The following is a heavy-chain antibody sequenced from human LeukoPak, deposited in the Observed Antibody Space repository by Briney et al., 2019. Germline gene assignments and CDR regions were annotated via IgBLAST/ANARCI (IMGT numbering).Heavy chain of an antibody. CDR3: ARGGDSSGYYVWFDP. D-gene: IGHD3-22*01. CDR1: GFSFNKYD. J-gene: IGHJ5*02. CDR2: VSFDGSKE. Sequence: GGSLRLSCVASGFSFNKYDMHWVRQAPGKGLEWVAVVSFDGSKEDYSDSLKGRFTVSRDNSKNSVYLQMNSLRAEDTAVYHCARGGDSSGYYVWFDPWGQGTLVTVSS. V-gene: IGHV3-30*03.